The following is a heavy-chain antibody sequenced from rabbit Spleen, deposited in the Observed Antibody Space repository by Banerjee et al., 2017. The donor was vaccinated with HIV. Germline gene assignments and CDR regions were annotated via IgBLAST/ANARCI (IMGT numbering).Heavy chain of an antibody. D-gene: IGHD8-1*01. Sequence: VESGGDLVKPGASLTLTCTASGVSFSFSNYMCWVRQAPGKGLEWIGCVDVGSSGFTYFATWAKGRFTISKTSSTTETLQMTSLTAADTATYFCARDAASSFSSYGMDLWGPGTLVTVS. CDR3: ARDAASSFSSYGMDL. CDR2: VDVGSSGFT. V-gene: IGHV1S40*01. CDR1: GVSFSFSNY. J-gene: IGHJ6*01.